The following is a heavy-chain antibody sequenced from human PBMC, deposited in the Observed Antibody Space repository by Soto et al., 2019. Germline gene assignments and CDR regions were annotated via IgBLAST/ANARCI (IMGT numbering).Heavy chain of an antibody. Sequence: QSPTLSLPCTVSGGSISSYYWSWIRQPPGKGLEWIGYIYYSGSTNYNPSLKSRVTISLDTSKNHFSLKLSSVTAADTAVYYCARDSGSSRPFDYWGQGTLVTVSS. CDR2: IYYSGST. D-gene: IGHD6-6*01. CDR1: GGSISSYY. V-gene: IGHV4-59*01. J-gene: IGHJ4*02. CDR3: ARDSGSSRPFDY.